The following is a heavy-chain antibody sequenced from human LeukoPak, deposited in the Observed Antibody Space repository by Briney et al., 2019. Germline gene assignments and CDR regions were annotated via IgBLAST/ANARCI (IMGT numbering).Heavy chain of an antibody. CDR1: GFTFSNHA. D-gene: IGHD7-27*01. CDR2: ISGSGDRT. CDR3: ARRGPNWGFFDY. V-gene: IGHV3-23*01. Sequence: GGSLRLSCAASGFTFSNHAMGWVRQAPGKGLEWVSTISGSGDRTYYADSVKGRFTISGDNSKNTLYLQMNSLRAEDTAVYYCARRGPNWGFFDYWGRGTLVTVSS. J-gene: IGHJ4*02.